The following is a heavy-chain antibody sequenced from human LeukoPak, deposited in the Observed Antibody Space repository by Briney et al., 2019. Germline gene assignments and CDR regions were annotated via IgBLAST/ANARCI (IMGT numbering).Heavy chain of an antibody. J-gene: IGHJ4*02. V-gene: IGHV3-7*01. CDR2: IKQDGSEK. Sequence: SGGSLRLSCAASGFTFSSYWMSWVRQAPGKGLEWVANIKQDGSEKYYVDSVKGRFTISRDNAKNSLYLQMNSLRAEDTAVYYSARNKEVLTDIVGVGHWGQGTVVTVPS. D-gene: IGHD2-15*01. CDR1: GFTFSSYW. CDR3: ARNKEVLTDIVGVGH.